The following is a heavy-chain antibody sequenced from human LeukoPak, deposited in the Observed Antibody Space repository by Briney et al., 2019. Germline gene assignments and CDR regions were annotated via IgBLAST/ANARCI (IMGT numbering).Heavy chain of an antibody. J-gene: IGHJ4*02. V-gene: IGHV1-2*04. Sequence: ASVKVSCKASGYTFTDYYIHWVRQAPGQGLEWMGWMNPNNGDTNYAQKFQGWVTMTRDTSISTAYMELNRLKSDDTAIYYCARGVYGYPLHSWGPGTLVTVSS. CDR1: GYTFTDYY. CDR2: MNPNNGDT. D-gene: IGHD5/OR15-5a*01. CDR3: ARGVYGYPLHS.